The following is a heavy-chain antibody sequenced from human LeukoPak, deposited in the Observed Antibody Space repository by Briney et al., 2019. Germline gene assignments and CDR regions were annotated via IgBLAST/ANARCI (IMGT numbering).Heavy chain of an antibody. CDR3: ARGSSSQYLDAFDI. CDR2: ISSSSYI. CDR1: GFTFSSYS. D-gene: IGHD6-13*01. J-gene: IGHJ3*02. V-gene: IGHV3-21*01. Sequence: PGGSLRLSCAASGFTFSSYSMNWVRQAPGKGLEWVSSISSSSYIYYADSVKGRFTISRDNAKNSLYLQMNSLRAEDTAVYYCARGSSSQYLDAFDIWGQGTMVTVSS.